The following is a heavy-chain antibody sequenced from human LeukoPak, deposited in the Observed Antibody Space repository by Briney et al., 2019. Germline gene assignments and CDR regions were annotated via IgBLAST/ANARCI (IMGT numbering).Heavy chain of an antibody. Sequence: SETLSLTCAVYGGSFSGYYWSWIRQPPGKGLEWIGETNHSGSTNYNPSLKSRVTISVDTSKNQFSLKLSSVTAADTAVYYCARGSPRYSSGWYNYFDYWGQGTLVTVSS. CDR1: GGSFSGYY. D-gene: IGHD6-19*01. CDR3: ARGSPRYSSGWYNYFDY. J-gene: IGHJ4*02. CDR2: TNHSGST. V-gene: IGHV4-34*01.